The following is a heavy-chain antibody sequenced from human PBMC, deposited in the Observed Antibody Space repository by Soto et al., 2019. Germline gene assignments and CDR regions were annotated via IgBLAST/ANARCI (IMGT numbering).Heavy chain of an antibody. D-gene: IGHD6-13*01. V-gene: IGHV3-23*01. CDR3: ANSRGAAAGRIYAFDI. CDR2: ISGYGT. Sequence: GGSLRLSCAASGFDFNNYVMTWVRQAPGKGLEWVSGISGYGTFYADPVKGRFTISRDTSKNTVYLQMNSLRAEDTAVYYCANSRGAAAGRIYAFDIWGLGTTVTVSS. J-gene: IGHJ3*02. CDR1: GFDFNNYV.